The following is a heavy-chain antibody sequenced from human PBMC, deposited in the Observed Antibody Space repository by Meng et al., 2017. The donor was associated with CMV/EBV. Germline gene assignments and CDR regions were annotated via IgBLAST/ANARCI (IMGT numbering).Heavy chain of an antibody. V-gene: IGHV1-8*01. CDR2: MNPNSGNT. Sequence: ASVKVSCKASGYTFTSYDINWVRQATGQGLEWMGWMNPNSGNTGYAQKFQGRVTMTRNTSISTAYMELSSLRSEDTAVYYCAADFGDYVVVAPYYYYGMDVWGQGTTVTVSS. CDR3: AADFGDYVVVAPYYYYGMDV. D-gene: IGHD2-15*01. CDR1: GYTFTSYD. J-gene: IGHJ6*02.